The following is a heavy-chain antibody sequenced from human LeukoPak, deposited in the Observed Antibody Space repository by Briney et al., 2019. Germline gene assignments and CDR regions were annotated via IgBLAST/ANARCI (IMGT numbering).Heavy chain of an antibody. Sequence: SETLSLTCTVSGGSISSYYWSWIRQPAGKGLERIGRIYTSGSTNYNPSLKSRVTMSVDTSKNQFSLKLSSVTAADTAVYYCARSSNDFWSGYYDLNWFDPWGQGTLVTVSS. J-gene: IGHJ5*02. CDR3: ARSSNDFWSGYYDLNWFDP. CDR2: IYTSGST. D-gene: IGHD3-3*01. CDR1: GGSISSYY. V-gene: IGHV4-4*07.